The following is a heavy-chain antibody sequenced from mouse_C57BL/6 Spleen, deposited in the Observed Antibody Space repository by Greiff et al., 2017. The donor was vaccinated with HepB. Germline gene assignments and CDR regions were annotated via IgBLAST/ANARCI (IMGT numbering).Heavy chain of an antibody. V-gene: IGHV1-59*01. D-gene: IGHD1-1*01. J-gene: IGHJ1*03. CDR3: AKEFITTVARYCDV. CDR2: IDPSDSYT. CDR1: GYTFTSYW. Sequence: QVQLQQPGAELVRPGTSVKLSCKASGYTFTSYWMHWVKQRPGQGLEWIGVIDPSDSYTNYNQKFKGKATLTVDTSSSTAYMQLSSLTSEDSAVYYCAKEFITTVARYCDVWGTGTTVTVSS.